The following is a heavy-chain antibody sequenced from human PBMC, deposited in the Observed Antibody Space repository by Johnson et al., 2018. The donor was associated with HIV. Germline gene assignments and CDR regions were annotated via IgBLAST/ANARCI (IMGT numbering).Heavy chain of an antibody. CDR2: INWNGGKT. CDR3: AKDQWSSSWTNDAFDF. D-gene: IGHD6-13*01. J-gene: IGHJ3*01. Sequence: VQLVESGGGVVRPGGSLRLSCAASGFTFDDHAMSWVRQAPGKGLEWVSGINWNGGKTGYADSVKGRFTISRDNAKKSLYLQMNSLRAEDTAVYYCAKDQWSSSWTNDAFDFWGQGTMVTVSS. CDR1: GFTFDDHA. V-gene: IGHV3-20*04.